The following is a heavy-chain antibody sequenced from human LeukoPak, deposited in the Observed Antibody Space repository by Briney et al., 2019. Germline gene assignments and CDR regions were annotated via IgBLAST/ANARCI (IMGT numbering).Heavy chain of an antibody. CDR1: GYTFSGYY. CDR2: INPKSGGT. Sequence: ASVKVSCKASGYTFSGYYMHWVRQAPGQGLKWMGWINPKSGGTNEAQKFHDRVTMTRDTSIRTAYMEVSRLRSDDTAVHYCARSPDILTGENFDYWGQGTLVTVSS. J-gene: IGHJ4*02. D-gene: IGHD3-9*01. CDR3: ARSPDILTGENFDY. V-gene: IGHV1-2*02.